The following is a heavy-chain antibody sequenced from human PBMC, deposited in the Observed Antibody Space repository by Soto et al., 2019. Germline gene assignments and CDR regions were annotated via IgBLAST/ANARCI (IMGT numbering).Heavy chain of an antibody. CDR3: TSSPSTMDV. J-gene: IGHJ6*02. V-gene: IGHV3-23*01. D-gene: IGHD6-13*01. Sequence: GGSLRLSCAASGFTFSTYAMNWVRQAPGKGLEWVSAISGISGSIHYADSVKGRFTISRDNSKNSLYLQMNSLRDEDTAVYYCTSSPSTMDVWGQGTTVTVSS. CDR2: ISGISGSI. CDR1: GFTFSTYA.